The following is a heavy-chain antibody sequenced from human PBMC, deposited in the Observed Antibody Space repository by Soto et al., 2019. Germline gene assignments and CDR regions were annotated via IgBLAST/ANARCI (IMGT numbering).Heavy chain of an antibody. J-gene: IGHJ4*02. Sequence: LRLSCAASGFTFSSYAMSWVRQAPGKGLEWVSAISGSGGSTYYADSVTGRFTISRDNSKNTLYLQMNSLRAEDTAVYYCAKFDSSGHKYMVTLDYWGQGTLVTVSS. CDR1: GFTFSSYA. CDR3: AKFDSSGHKYMVTLDY. CDR2: ISGSGGST. D-gene: IGHD3-22*01. V-gene: IGHV3-23*01.